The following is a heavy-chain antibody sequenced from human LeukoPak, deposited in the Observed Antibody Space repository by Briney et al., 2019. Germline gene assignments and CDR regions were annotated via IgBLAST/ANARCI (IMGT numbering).Heavy chain of an antibody. V-gene: IGHV3-23*01. J-gene: IGHJ3*01. CDR2: IGSSGGST. D-gene: IGHD5-24*01. CDR1: GFAFSSAA. Sequence: GGSLRLSCAASGFAFSSAAMTWVRQAPGKGLEWVSLIGSSGGSTYYADSVKGRFTISRDNSKNTLSLQMNSLRVEDTAIYYCAKDIQLSTWGLGTMVTVSS. CDR3: AKDIQLST.